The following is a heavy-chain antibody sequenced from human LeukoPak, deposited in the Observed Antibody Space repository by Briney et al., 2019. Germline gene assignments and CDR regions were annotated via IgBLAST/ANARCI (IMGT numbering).Heavy chain of an antibody. CDR2: IYHSGST. J-gene: IGHJ4*02. CDR1: GGSISSGGYS. V-gene: IGHV4-30-2*01. D-gene: IGHD2-15*01. CDR3: ARVATSGSCLDY. Sequence: SQTLSLTCAVSGGSISSGGYSWSWIRQPPGKGLEWIGYIYHSGSTYYNPSLKSRVTISVDRSKNQFSLKLSSVTAADTAVYYCARVATSGSCLDYWGQGTLVTVSS.